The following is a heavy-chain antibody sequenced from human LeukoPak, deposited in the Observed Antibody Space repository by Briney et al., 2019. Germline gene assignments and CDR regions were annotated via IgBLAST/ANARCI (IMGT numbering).Heavy chain of an antibody. CDR2: IYYSGST. CDR3: ARDRSYYYDERGNFDY. Sequence: SETLSLTCTVSGGSISSYYWSWIRQPPGKGLEWIGYIYYSGSTNYNPSLKSRVTISVDTSKNQFSLKLSSVTAADTAVYYCARDRSYYYDERGNFDYWGQGTLVTVSS. V-gene: IGHV4-59*01. CDR1: GGSISSYY. D-gene: IGHD3-22*01. J-gene: IGHJ4*02.